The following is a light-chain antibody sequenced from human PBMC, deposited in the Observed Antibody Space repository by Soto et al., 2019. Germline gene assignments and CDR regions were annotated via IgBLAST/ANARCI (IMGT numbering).Light chain of an antibody. CDR3: QQDDLLPYT. CDR1: QDITNY. Sequence: DIQMTQSPSSLSASVGDRVTITCRASQDITNYLNWYQQKPGTAPKLLSYDASNLEAGVPSRFSGSGSAKDFSFNISSLQPEDVATYYCQQDDLLPYTFGQGTRLEIK. CDR2: DAS. J-gene: IGKJ2*01. V-gene: IGKV1-33*01.